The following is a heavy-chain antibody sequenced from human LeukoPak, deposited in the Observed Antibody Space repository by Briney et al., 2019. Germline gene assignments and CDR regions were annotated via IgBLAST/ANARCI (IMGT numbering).Heavy chain of an antibody. D-gene: IGHD3-22*01. V-gene: IGHV4-59*08. Sequence: SETLSLTCTVSGGSISSYYCNWIRQPPRKGLEWIGYINYSGSTNYNPSLKSRVTISVDTSKNQFSLKLSSVTAADTAVYYCARGYDSSGYLPPALDYWGQGTLVTVSS. CDR3: ARGYDSSGYLPPALDY. J-gene: IGHJ4*02. CDR2: INYSGST. CDR1: GGSISSYY.